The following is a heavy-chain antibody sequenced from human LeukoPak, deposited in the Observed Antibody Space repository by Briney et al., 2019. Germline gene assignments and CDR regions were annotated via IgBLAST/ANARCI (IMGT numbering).Heavy chain of an antibody. CDR1: GFTFRRHW. V-gene: IGHV3-74*01. CDR2: INGDGSAT. D-gene: IGHD5-24*01. CDR3: AREEEMATNTDY. Sequence: QPGGSLRLSCAASGFTFRRHWMHWVRQAPGKGLVWVSRINGDGSATYYADSVKGRFSISRDNPKNTLYLHMHSLRADDTAAYYCAREEEMATNTDYWGQGTLVTVSS. J-gene: IGHJ4*02.